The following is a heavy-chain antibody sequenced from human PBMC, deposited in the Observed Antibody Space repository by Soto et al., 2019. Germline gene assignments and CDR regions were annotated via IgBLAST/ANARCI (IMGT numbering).Heavy chain of an antibody. CDR1: GFTFSSYA. CDR2: ISGSGGST. CDR3: AEYQWSVAHYSCYGMDV. V-gene: IGHV3-23*01. J-gene: IGHJ6*02. D-gene: IGHD3-3*01. Sequence: EVQLLESGGGLVQPGGSLRLSCAASGFTFSSYALSWVRQAPGKGLEWVSAISGSGGSTYYADSVKGRFTISRDTSKNTLYLQMNILRAEDRAVYYCAEYQWSVAHYSCYGMDVWGQGTTVTVSS.